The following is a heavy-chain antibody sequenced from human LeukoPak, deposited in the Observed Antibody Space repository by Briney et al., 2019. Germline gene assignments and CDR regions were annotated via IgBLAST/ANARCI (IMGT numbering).Heavy chain of an antibody. CDR1: SGSISTYY. CDR2: IYNSGNI. CDR3: ATQPAGPASWFDP. Sequence: SETLSLTFSVSSGSISTYYWSWIRQAPGRGLEWIGFIYNSGNINYNPSLTSRATILPDTSKNQLSLNLSSVTAAETAVYYCATQPAGPASWFDPWGQGTLVTVSP. V-gene: IGHV4-59*01. J-gene: IGHJ5*02. D-gene: IGHD6-13*01.